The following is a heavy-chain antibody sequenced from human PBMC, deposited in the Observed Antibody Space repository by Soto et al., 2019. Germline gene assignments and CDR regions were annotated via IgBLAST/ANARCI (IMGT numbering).Heavy chain of an antibody. CDR3: AKHGCSYPACYPYYYYVDV. CDR1: GFTFSDSA. D-gene: IGHD2-15*01. V-gene: IGHV3-23*01. J-gene: IGHJ6*03. CDR2: VTVSGDTS. Sequence: EVQLLESGGGLAQPGGSLRLSCAASGFTFSDSALSWVRQGTGKGLEWVSSVTVSGDTSYYADSVEGRFTISRDNSKNTLYLRMNSLRADDTAVYYCAKHGCSYPACYPYYYYVDVWGEGATVTVSS.